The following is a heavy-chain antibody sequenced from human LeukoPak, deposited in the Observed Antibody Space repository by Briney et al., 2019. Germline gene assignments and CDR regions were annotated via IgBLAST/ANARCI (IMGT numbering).Heavy chain of an antibody. CDR3: AGLVGRYSSGLYYYYFDY. J-gene: IGHJ4*02. CDR1: GDSINSLDL. D-gene: IGHD3-22*01. V-gene: IGHV4-4*02. CDR2: MYLSGTT. Sequence: SETLSLTCTVSGDSINSLDLWSWVRQPPGKGLEWIGVMYLSGTTHSNPSVKSRVTISIDKSKNQFFLNLSSVTAADTAVYYCAGLVGRYSSGLYYYYFDYWGQGTLVTVSS.